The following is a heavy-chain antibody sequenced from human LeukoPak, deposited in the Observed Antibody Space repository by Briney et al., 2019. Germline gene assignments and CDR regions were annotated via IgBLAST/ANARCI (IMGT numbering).Heavy chain of an antibody. J-gene: IGHJ3*02. CDR2: IYTSGST. CDR3: ARDYGYPPSDAFDI. Sequence: SETLSLTCTVSGGSISSYYWSWIRQPAGKGLEWIGRIYTSGSTNYNPSLKSRVTMSVDTSKNQFSLKLSSVTAADTAVYYCARDYGYPPSDAFDIWGQGTMVTVPS. D-gene: IGHD5-18*01. V-gene: IGHV4-4*07. CDR1: GGSISSYY.